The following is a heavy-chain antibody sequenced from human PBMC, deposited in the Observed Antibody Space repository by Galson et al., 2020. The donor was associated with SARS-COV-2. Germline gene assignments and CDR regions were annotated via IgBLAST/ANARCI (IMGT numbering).Heavy chain of an antibody. CDR1: GYISTSYY. CDR2: INPYGGGT. D-gene: IGHD4-4*01. V-gene: IGHV1-46*01. CDR3: ARDSQGGNDYNYLLF. Sequence: APVKVSCMAPGYISTSYYIHWVRQAPGQGLAWMGIINPYGGGTTYAQKFQGRVTMTRDTSTSTVYMELSSLRSEDTAVYYCARDSQGGNDYNYLLFWGQGTLVTVSS. J-gene: IGHJ4*02.